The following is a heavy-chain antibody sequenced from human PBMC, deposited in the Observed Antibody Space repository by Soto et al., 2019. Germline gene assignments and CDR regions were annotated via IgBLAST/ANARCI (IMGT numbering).Heavy chain of an antibody. CDR2: IYYSGST. Sequence: SETLSLTCTVSGGSISSYYWSWIRQPPGKGLEWIGYIYYSGSTNYNPSLKSRVTISVDTSKNQFSLKLSSVTAADTAVYYCARNEGDGNDFWSGYYYYMDVWGKGTTVTVSS. CDR3: ARNEGDGNDFWSGYYYYMDV. J-gene: IGHJ6*03. CDR1: GGSISSYY. D-gene: IGHD3-3*01. V-gene: IGHV4-59*08.